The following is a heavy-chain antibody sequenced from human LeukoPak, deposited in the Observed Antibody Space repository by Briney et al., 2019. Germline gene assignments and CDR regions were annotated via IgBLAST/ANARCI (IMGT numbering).Heavy chain of an antibody. J-gene: IGHJ5*02. D-gene: IGHD2-2*01. CDR1: GFTFSSYA. V-gene: IGHV3-30-3*01. Sequence: GGSLRLSCAASGFTFSSYAMHWVRQAPGKGLAWVAVISYDGSNKYYADSVKGRFTISRDNSKNTLYLQMNSLRAEDTAVYYCARNGIYQLHWVWFDPWGQGTLVTVSS. CDR2: ISYDGSNK. CDR3: ARNGIYQLHWVWFDP.